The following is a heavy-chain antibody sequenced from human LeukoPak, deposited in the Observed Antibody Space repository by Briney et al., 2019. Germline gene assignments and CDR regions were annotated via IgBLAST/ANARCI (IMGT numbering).Heavy chain of an antibody. CDR2: IKEDGSEK. CDR3: ARDHNYGSDY. CDR1: GFTFRSYW. D-gene: IGHD5-18*01. V-gene: IGHV3-7*03. J-gene: IGHJ4*02. Sequence: GGSLRLSCAVSGFTFRSYWMSWVRQAPGKGVEWVANIKEDGSEKYYVDSVKGRFTISRDSAKNSLYLQMNSLRVEDTAVYYCARDHNYGSDYWGQGTLVTVSS.